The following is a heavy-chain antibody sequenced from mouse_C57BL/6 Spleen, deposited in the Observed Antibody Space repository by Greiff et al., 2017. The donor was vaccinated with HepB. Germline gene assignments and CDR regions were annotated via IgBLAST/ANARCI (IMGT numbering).Heavy chain of an antibody. CDR2: IDPSDSYT. CDR3: ARRRDYYGSSYGDFDY. V-gene: IGHV1-59*01. D-gene: IGHD1-1*01. CDR1: GYTFTSYW. Sequence: QVQLQQPGAELVRPGTSVKLSCKASGYTFTSYWMHWVKQRPGQGLEWIGVIDPSDSYTNYNQKFKGKATLTVDTSSSTAYMQLSSLTSEDSAVYYCARRRDYYGSSYGDFDYWGQGTTLTVSS. J-gene: IGHJ2*01.